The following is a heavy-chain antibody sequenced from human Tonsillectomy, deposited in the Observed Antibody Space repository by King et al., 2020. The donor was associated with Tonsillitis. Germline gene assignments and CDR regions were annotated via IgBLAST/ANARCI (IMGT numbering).Heavy chain of an antibody. CDR2: INHSVST. V-gene: IGHV4-34*01. Sequence: VQLQQWGAGLLKPSETLSLTCAVYGGSFSGYYWSWIRQPPGRGLEWIGEINHSVSTNYNPSLKSRVTISVDTSKNQFSLKLTSLTAADTAVYYCARRKPAAPFDYWGQGILVTVSS. CDR1: GGSFSGYY. D-gene: IGHD6-13*01. J-gene: IGHJ4*02. CDR3: ARRKPAAPFDY.